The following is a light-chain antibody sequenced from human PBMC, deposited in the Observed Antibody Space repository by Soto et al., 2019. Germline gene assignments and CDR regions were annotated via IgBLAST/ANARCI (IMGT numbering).Light chain of an antibody. V-gene: IGKV3-11*01. CDR1: QSVSSY. CDR3: QQYHIWPSIT. J-gene: IGKJ5*01. CDR2: DAS. Sequence: EIVLTQYPATLSLSPGERATLSCRASQSVSSYLAWYQQKPGQAPRLLIYDASNRATGIPARFSGSGSGTEFTLTISSLQSEDFAVYYCQQYHIWPSITFGQGTRLEIK.